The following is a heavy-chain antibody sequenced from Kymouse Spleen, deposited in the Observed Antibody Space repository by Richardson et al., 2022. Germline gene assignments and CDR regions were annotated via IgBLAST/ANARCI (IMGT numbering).Heavy chain of an antibody. D-gene: IGHD1-26*01. V-gene: IGHV4-59*01. Sequence: QVQLQESGPGLVKPSETLSLTCTVSGGSISSYYWSWIRQPPGKGLEWIGYIYYSGSTNYNPSLKSRVTISVDTSKNQFSLKLSSVTAADTAVYYCAVNSGSYYYYYGMDVWGQGTTVTVSS. J-gene: IGHJ6*02. CDR2: IYYSGST. CDR3: AVNSGSYYYYYGMDV. CDR1: GGSISSYY.